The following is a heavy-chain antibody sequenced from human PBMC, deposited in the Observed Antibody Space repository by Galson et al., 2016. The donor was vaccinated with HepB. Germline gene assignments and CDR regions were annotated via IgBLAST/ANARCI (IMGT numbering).Heavy chain of an antibody. CDR1: GFTFDDYG. J-gene: IGHJ6*02. V-gene: IGHV3-21*01. CDR3: ARDERWPRGMDV. Sequence: SLRLSCAVSGFTFDDYGMTWVRQAPGKGLEWVSSISSSSNSIYDADSVKGRFTISRDNAKNSLFLQMNSLRAEDTAVYYCARDERWPRGMDVWGQGTTVTVSS. D-gene: IGHD6-19*01. CDR2: ISSSSNSI.